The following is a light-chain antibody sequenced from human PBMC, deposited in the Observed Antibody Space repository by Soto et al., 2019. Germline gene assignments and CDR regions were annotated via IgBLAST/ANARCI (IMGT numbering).Light chain of an antibody. CDR2: DVS. V-gene: IGLV2-11*01. Sequence: QSALTQPRSVSGSPGPSVTISCTGTSSDVGGYNYVSCYQQHPGKAPNLMIYDVSKRPSGVPDRFSGSKSGNTASLTISGLHAEDESDYYCFSYVGRFMVFGGGTKLTVL. CDR1: SSDVGGYNY. CDR3: FSYVGRFMV. J-gene: IGLJ2*01.